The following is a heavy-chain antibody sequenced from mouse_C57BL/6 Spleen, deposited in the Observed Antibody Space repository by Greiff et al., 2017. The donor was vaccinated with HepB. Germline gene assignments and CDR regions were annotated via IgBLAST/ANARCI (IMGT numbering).Heavy chain of an antibody. CDR2: ISYDGSN. Sequence: VQLKESGPGLVKPSQSLSLTCSVTGYSITSGYYWNWIRQFPGNKLEWMGYISYDGSNNYNPSLKNRISITRDTSKNQFFLKLNSVTTEDTATYYCASRGYDYDDFDYWGQGTTLTVSS. D-gene: IGHD2-4*01. J-gene: IGHJ2*01. CDR1: GYSITSGYY. V-gene: IGHV3-6*01. CDR3: ASRGYDYDDFDY.